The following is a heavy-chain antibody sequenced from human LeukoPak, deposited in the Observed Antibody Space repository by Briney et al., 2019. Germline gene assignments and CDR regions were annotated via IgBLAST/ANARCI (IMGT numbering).Heavy chain of an antibody. CDR1: GYTLTELS. V-gene: IGHV1-24*01. J-gene: IGHJ3*02. D-gene: IGHD6-13*01. Sequence: ASVKVSCKVSGYTLTELSMHWVRQAPGKGLEWMGGFDPEDGETIYAQKFQGRVTMTEDTSTDTAYMELSSLRSEDTAVYYCATPSRRPGARYSSSRWDAFDIWGQGTMVTVS. CDR2: FDPEDGET. CDR3: ATPSRRPGARYSSSRWDAFDI.